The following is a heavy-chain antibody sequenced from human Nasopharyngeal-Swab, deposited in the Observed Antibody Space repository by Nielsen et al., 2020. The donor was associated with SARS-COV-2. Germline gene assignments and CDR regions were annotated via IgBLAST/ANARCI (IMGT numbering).Heavy chain of an antibody. CDR3: ARGGFVVVTASYAFDI. V-gene: IGHV4-30-2*01. CDR1: GGSISSGGYS. CDR2: IYHSGST. D-gene: IGHD2-21*02. J-gene: IGHJ3*02. Sequence: SETLSLTCAVSGGSISSGGYSWSWIRQPPGKGLEWIGYIYHSGSTYYNPSLKSRVTISVDRSKNQFSLKLSSVTAADTAVYYCARGGFVVVTASYAFDIWGQGTMVTGSS.